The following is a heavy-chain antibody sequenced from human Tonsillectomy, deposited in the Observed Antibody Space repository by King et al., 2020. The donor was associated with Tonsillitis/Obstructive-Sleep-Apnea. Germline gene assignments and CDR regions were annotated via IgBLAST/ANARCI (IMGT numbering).Heavy chain of an antibody. CDR2: IYSGGST. V-gene: IGHV3-53*01. CDR3: ARDQDYGSGSYVNYYYYMDV. Sequence: VQLVESGGGLIQPGGSLRLSCAASGFTVSSNYMSWVRQAPGKGLEWVSVIYSGGSTYYADSVKGGFTISRDNSKNTLYLQMNSLRAENTAVYYCARDQDYGSGSYVNYYYYMDVWGKGTTVTVSS. J-gene: IGHJ6*03. D-gene: IGHD3-10*01. CDR1: GFTVSSNY.